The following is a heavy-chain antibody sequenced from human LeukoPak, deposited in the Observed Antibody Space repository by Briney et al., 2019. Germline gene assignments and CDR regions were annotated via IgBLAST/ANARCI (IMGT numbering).Heavy chain of an antibody. CDR3: ARAGRYFDWLYYDY. J-gene: IGHJ4*02. Sequence: GGSLRLSCAASGFTFNIFAMNWVRQAPGKGLVWVSRINSDGSSTSYADSVKGRFTISRDNAKNTLYLQMNSLRAEDTAVYYCARAGRYFDWLYYDYWGQGTLVTVSS. CDR1: GFTFNIFA. CDR2: INSDGSST. D-gene: IGHD3-9*01. V-gene: IGHV3-74*01.